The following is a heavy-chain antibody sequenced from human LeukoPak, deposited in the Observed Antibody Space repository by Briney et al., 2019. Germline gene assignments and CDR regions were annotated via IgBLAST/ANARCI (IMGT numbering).Heavy chain of an antibody. J-gene: IGHJ4*02. Sequence: PSETLSLTCTVSNGAFTGYYWGWIRQPPGKGLEWIGHTLYSGNTNYNPSLKGRVTISVDSSKNHFSLNLNSVTAADTAVYYCAGGYSTSWTYYFDFWGQGALVTVSS. V-gene: IGHV4-59*12. CDR1: NGAFTGYY. CDR2: TLYSGNT. D-gene: IGHD2-2*01. CDR3: AGGYSTSWTYYFDF.